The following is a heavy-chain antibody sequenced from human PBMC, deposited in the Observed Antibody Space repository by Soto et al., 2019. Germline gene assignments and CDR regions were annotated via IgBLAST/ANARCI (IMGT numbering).Heavy chain of an antibody. J-gene: IGHJ6*02. CDR3: ARDHSYGSGRSRRGGMAV. CDR1: GYTFTSYY. D-gene: IGHD3-10*01. CDR2: INPSGGST. V-gene: IGHV1-46*01. Sequence: QVQLVQSGAEVKKPGASVKVSCKASGYTFTSYYMHWVRQAPGQGLEWMGIINPSGGSTSYAQKFQGRVTMTRDTSTSTVYMELSSLRSEDTAVYYCARDHSYGSGRSRRGGMAVWGQGTTVTVSS.